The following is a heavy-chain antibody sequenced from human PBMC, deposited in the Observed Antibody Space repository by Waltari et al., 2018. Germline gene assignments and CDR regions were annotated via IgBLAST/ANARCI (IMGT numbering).Heavy chain of an antibody. Sequence: EVQLLESGGGLVQPGRSMRLSCAVSGFTFEDLARYWVREVPGKGLGWVAGISWNSGNIDYADAVKGRFTISRDNAKSSLYLQMNSLRAEDSALYYCTTQIFIGLIDGGRNYWGQGTLVTVSS. D-gene: IGHD2-15*01. V-gene: IGHV3-9*01. CDR3: TTQIFIGLIDGGRNY. J-gene: IGHJ4*02. CDR1: GFTFEDLA. CDR2: ISWNSGNI.